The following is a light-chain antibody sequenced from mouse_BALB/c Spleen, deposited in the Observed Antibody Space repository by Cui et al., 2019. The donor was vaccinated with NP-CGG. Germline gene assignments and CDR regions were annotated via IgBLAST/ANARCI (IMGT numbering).Light chain of an antibody. Sequence: QAVFDQGSALTTSPGETVTLTCRSSTGAVTTRNYANWVQEKPDHLFTGLIGGTNNRAPGVPARFSGSLIGDKAALTITGTQTEDEAIYFCALWYSNHWVFGGGTKLTVL. CDR1: TGAVTTRNY. J-gene: IGLJ1*01. CDR2: GTN. V-gene: IGLV1*01. CDR3: ALWYSNHWV.